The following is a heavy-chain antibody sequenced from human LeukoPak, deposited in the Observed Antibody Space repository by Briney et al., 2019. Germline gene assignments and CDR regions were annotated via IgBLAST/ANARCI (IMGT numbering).Heavy chain of an antibody. V-gene: IGHV3-7*01. D-gene: IGHD3-22*01. Sequence: GGSLRLSCAASGFTFSSYWMSWVRQAPGKGLEGVANIKQDGSEKYYVDSGKGRFTISRDNAKNSLYLQMNSLRAEDTAVYYCARDVQDSSGYYYDYWGQGTLVTVSS. CDR3: ARDVQDSSGYYYDY. CDR1: GFTFSSYW. CDR2: IKQDGSEK. J-gene: IGHJ4*02.